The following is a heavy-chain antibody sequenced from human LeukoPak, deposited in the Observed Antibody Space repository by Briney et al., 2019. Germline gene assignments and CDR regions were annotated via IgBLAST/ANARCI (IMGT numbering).Heavy chain of an antibody. J-gene: IGHJ4*02. CDR3: ATYGDYPFSHY. CDR2: INPNSGGT. Sequence: ASVTVSCKASGYTFTVYYMHWVRQAPGQGLEWVGRINPNSGGTNYAQKFQGRVTMTRDTSISTAYMELSRLRSDDTAVYYCATYGDYPFSHYWGQGTLVTVSS. D-gene: IGHD4-17*01. CDR1: GYTFTVYY. V-gene: IGHV1-2*06.